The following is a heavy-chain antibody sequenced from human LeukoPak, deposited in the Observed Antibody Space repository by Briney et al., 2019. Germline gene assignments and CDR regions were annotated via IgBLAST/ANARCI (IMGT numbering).Heavy chain of an antibody. V-gene: IGHV4-39*01. CDR3: ARHYNYCGSGSS. CDR1: GGSISTSSYY. Sequence: PSETLSLTCTVSGGSISTSSYYWGWIRQPPGKGLEWIGSIHYSGSTYYNPSLKSRVTISVDTSKNQFSLKLSSVTAADTAVYYCARHYNYCGSGSSWGQGTLVTVSS. CDR2: IHYSGST. J-gene: IGHJ5*02. D-gene: IGHD3-10*01.